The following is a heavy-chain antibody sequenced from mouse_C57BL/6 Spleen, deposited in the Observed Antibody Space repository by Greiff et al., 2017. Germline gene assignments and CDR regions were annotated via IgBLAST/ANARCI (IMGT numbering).Heavy chain of an antibody. CDR3: VRQGLDY. Sequence: EVKLMESGGGLVQPKGSLKLSCAASGFSFNTYAMNWVRQAPGKGLEWVARIRSKSNNYATYYADSVKDRFTISRDDSESRRYLQINNSRTEDTATYYGVRQGLDYWGQGTTLTVSA. J-gene: IGHJ2*01. V-gene: IGHV10-1*01. CDR2: IRSKSNNYAT. CDR1: GFSFNTYA.